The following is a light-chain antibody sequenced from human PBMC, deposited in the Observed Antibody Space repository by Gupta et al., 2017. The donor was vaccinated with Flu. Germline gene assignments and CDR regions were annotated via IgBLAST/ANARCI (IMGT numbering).Light chain of an antibody. CDR1: QRVSANY. V-gene: IGKV3-20*01. CDR2: GAS. Sequence: GTLSLSPGERATLSCRASQRVSANYLAWYQQKPGQPPRLLIYGASSRASGVPDRFSGSGSGTDFTLTISRLEPEDFAVYYCQQYGSSPGTFGQGTKAEIK. J-gene: IGKJ1*01. CDR3: QQYGSSPGT.